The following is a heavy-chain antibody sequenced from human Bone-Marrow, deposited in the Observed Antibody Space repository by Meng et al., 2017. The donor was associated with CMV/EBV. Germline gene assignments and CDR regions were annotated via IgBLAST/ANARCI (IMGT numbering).Heavy chain of an antibody. Sequence: GESLKISCAASGFTFSSYVMSWVRQAPGKGLEWGANIKQDGSEKYYVDSVKGRFTISRDNAKNSLYLQMNSLRAEDTAVYYCARAGFGELLYKSNYYYYGMDVWGQGTTVTVSS. CDR3: ARAGFGELLYKSNYYYYGMDV. J-gene: IGHJ6*02. CDR2: IKQDGSEK. CDR1: GFTFSSYV. D-gene: IGHD3-10*01. V-gene: IGHV3-7*01.